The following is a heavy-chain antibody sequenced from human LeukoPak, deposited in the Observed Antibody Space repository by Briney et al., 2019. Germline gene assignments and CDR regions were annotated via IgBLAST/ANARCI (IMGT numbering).Heavy chain of an antibody. CDR2: VDPEDGET. CDR3: ATYSSPSRKEYYYYMDV. CDR1: GYTFTDYY. V-gene: IGHV1-69-2*01. J-gene: IGHJ6*03. Sequence: ASVKISCKVSGYTFTDYYMHWVQQAPGKGLEWMGLVDPEDGETIYAEKFQGRVTITADTSTDTAYMELSSLRSEDAAVYYCATYSSPSRKEYYYYMDVWGKGTTVTVSS. D-gene: IGHD6-6*01.